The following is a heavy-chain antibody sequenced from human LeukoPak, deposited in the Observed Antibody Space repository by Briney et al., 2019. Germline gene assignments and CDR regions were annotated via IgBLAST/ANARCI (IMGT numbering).Heavy chain of an antibody. Sequence: SETLSLTCTVSGYSINSGYFWGWVRQPPGKGPEWIGSIFHTGDVYYNPSLRSRVTISVDTSRNQVSLKVTSVTAADTALYYCARVVASTSIDSWGQGILVTVSS. CDR2: IFHTGDV. CDR1: GYSINSGYF. CDR3: ARVVASTSIDS. D-gene: IGHD2-15*01. V-gene: IGHV4-38-2*02. J-gene: IGHJ4*02.